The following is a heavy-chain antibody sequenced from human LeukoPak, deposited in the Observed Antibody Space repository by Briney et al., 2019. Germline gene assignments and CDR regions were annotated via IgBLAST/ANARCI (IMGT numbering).Heavy chain of an antibody. J-gene: IGHJ6*04. CDR3: AELGITMIGGV. CDR2: ISSSGSTI. V-gene: IGHV3-48*04. Sequence: GGSLRLSCAASGFTFSSYSMNWVRQAPGKGLEWVSYISSSGSTIYYADSVRGRFTISRDNAKNSLYLQMNSLRAEDTAVCYCAELGITMIGGVWGKGTTVTISS. D-gene: IGHD3-10*02. CDR1: GFTFSSYS.